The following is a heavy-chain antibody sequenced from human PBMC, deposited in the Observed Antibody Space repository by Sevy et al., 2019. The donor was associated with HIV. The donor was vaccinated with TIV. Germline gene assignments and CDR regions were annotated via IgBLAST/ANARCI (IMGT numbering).Heavy chain of an antibody. CDR2: ISTSTSTTTI. Sequence: GGSLRLSCAASVFTFNDYNLSWIRQAPGKGLEWVSYISTSTSTTTIYYADSVKGRFTISRDNAKNSIYLQMNSLRVDDTAVYYCARAAGWFDAWGQGTLVTVS. J-gene: IGHJ5*02. CDR1: VFTFNDYN. V-gene: IGHV3-11*01. CDR3: ARAAGWFDA.